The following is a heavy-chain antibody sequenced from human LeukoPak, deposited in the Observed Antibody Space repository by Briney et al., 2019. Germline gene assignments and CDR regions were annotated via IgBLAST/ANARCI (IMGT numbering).Heavy chain of an antibody. V-gene: IGHV3-73*01. CDR2: IRSKANSYAT. J-gene: IGHJ4*02. CDR3: AKGMRQFDY. CDR1: GFTFSGSL. Sequence: GGSLRLSRAASGFTFSGSLIHWVRQASGKGLEWVGQIRSKANSYATSYAASVKGRFTISRDDSKNTAYLQMNSLRAEDTAVYYCAKGMRQFDYWGQGTLVTVSS.